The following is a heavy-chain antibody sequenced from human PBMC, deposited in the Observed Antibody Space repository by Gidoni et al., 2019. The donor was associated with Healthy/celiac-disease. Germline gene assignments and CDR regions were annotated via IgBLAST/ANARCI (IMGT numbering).Heavy chain of an antibody. Sequence: LEWMGWISAYNGNTNYAQKLQGRVTMTTDTSTSTAYMELRSLRSDDTAVYYCARVVSVYYYYMDVWGKGTTVTVSS. J-gene: IGHJ6*03. CDR3: ARVVSVYYYYMDV. V-gene: IGHV1-18*01. CDR2: ISAYNGNT.